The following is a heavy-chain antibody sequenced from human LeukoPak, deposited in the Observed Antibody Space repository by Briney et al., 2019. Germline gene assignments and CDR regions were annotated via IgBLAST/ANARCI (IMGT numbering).Heavy chain of an antibody. D-gene: IGHD3-10*01. V-gene: IGHV4-59*12. CDR2: IYYSGST. J-gene: IGHJ4*02. CDR1: GGSISSYY. CDR3: ARDRYYYGSGSYYFDY. Sequence: SETLSLTCTVSGGSISSYYWSWIRQPPGKGLEWIGSIYYSGSTYYNPSLKSRVTISVDTSKNQFSLKLSSVTAADTAVYYCARDRYYYGSGSYYFDYWGQGTLVTVSS.